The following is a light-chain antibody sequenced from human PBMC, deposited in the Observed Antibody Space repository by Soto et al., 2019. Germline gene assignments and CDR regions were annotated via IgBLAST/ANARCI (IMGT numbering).Light chain of an antibody. CDR1: SSDVGGYNY. J-gene: IGLJ1*01. CDR2: DVS. Sequence: LTQPRSVSGSPGQSVTISCTGTSSDVGGYNYVSWYQQHPGKAPKLMIYDVSKRPSGVPDRFSGSKSGNTASLTISGLQAEDESDYHRCSYAGSYTFYVFGTGTKVT. V-gene: IGLV2-11*01. CDR3: CSYAGSYTFYV.